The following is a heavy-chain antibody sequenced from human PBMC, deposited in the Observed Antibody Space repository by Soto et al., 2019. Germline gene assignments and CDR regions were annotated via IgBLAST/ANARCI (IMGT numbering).Heavy chain of an antibody. CDR1: GFTFSSYA. Sequence: EVQLLESGGGLVQPGGSLRLSCAASGFTFSSYAMSWVRQAPGKGLEWVSAISGSGGSTYYADSVKGRFTISRDNSKNTLYLQMNSLRAEDTAVYYCAQRRRGDYYFDYWGQGTLVTVSS. V-gene: IGHV3-23*01. CDR3: AQRRRGDYYFDY. CDR2: ISGSGGST. D-gene: IGHD2-21*02. J-gene: IGHJ4*02.